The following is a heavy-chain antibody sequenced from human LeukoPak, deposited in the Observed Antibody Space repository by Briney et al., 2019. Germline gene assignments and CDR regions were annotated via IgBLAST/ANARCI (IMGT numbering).Heavy chain of an antibody. CDR3: AKDDARGSFGY. V-gene: IGHV3-23*01. Sequence: GGSLRLSCAASGFTFSSYAMSWVRQAPGKGLEWVSAISGSGGSTCYADSVKGRFTISRDNSKNTLYLQMNSLRAEDTAVYYCAKDDARGSFGYWGQGTLVTVSS. CDR2: ISGSGGST. J-gene: IGHJ4*02. CDR1: GFTFSSYA. D-gene: IGHD3-10*01.